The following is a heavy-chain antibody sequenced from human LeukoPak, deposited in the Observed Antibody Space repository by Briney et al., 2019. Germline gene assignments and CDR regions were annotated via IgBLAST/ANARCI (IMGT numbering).Heavy chain of an antibody. Sequence: GGSLRLSCAASGITFSSYWMSWVRQAPGKGLEWVANIKQDGSDKYYVDSVKGRFTISRDNAKNSLYLQLNSLTAEATAVYYCARLLGGNYFDNWGQGTLVTVSS. CDR3: ARLLGGNYFDN. D-gene: IGHD1-26*01. V-gene: IGHV3-7*04. CDR2: IKQDGSDK. J-gene: IGHJ4*02. CDR1: GITFSSYW.